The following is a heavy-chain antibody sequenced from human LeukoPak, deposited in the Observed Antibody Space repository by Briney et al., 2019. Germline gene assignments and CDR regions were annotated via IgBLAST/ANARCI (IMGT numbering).Heavy chain of an antibody. CDR3: ARESDSSGYPYWYFDL. CDR2: IQSSGTT. V-gene: IGHV4-61*02. Sequence: SETLSLTCTVSGGSISSGNYYWSWIRQPAGKGLEWIGRIQSSGTTDYNPSLRSRVTISADTSKNHLSLKLSSVTAADTAVYYCARESDSSGYPYWYFDLWGRGTLVTVSS. CDR1: GGSISSGNYY. D-gene: IGHD3-22*01. J-gene: IGHJ2*01.